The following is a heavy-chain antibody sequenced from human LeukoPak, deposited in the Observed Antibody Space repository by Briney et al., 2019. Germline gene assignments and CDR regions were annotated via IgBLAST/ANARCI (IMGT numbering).Heavy chain of an antibody. D-gene: IGHD1-1*01. CDR2: ISGSGGST. CDR1: GFTFSSYG. J-gene: IGHJ5*02. CDR3: ANDVAGTVLNNWFDP. Sequence: PGGSLRLSCAASGFTFSSYGMSWVRQAPGKGLEWVSAISGSGGSTYYADSVKGRFTISRDNSKNTLYLQMNSLRAEDTAVYYCANDVAGTVLNNWFDPWGQGTLVTVSS. V-gene: IGHV3-23*01.